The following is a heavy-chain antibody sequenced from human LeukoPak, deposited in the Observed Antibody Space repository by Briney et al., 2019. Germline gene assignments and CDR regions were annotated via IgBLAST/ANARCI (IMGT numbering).Heavy chain of an antibody. J-gene: IGHJ5*02. CDR1: GDSVSSNSS. D-gene: IGHD2-2*01. V-gene: IGHV6-1*01. CDR2: TYYRSKWYN. Sequence: SQTLSLTCAISGDSVSSNSSWIRQSPSRGLEWLGRTYYRSKWYNDYAVSVKSRITVNPDTSKNQFSLHLNSVTPEDTAVYYCARRLTQYDCFDPWGQGILVTVSS. CDR3: ARRLTQYDCFDP.